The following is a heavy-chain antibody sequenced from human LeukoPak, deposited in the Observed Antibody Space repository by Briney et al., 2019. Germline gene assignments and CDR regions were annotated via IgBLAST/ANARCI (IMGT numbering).Heavy chain of an antibody. V-gene: IGHV3-30*18. J-gene: IGHJ4*02. CDR1: GFTFSSYG. Sequence: GGSLRLSCAASGFTFSSYGMHWVRQAPGKGLEWVAVISYDGSNTYYADSVKGRFTISRDNSKNTLFLQMNSLRAEDTAVYYCAKDSAKKYDDYWGQGTLVTVSS. CDR2: ISYDGSNT. CDR3: AKDSAKKYDDY. D-gene: IGHD2/OR15-2a*01.